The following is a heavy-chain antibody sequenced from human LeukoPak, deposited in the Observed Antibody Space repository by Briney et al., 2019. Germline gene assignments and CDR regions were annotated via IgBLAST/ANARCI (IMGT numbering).Heavy chain of an antibody. D-gene: IGHD4-17*01. J-gene: IGHJ5*02. CDR1: GFTFSSYA. CDR2: ISYDGSNK. V-gene: IGHV3-30-3*01. CDR3: ARDKAVTRIFRYHNWFDP. Sequence: GGSLRLSCAASGFTFSSYAMHWVRQAPGKGLEWVAVISYDGSNKYYADSVKGRFTISRDNSKNTLYLQMNSLRAEDTAVYYCARDKAVTRIFRYHNWFDPWGQGTLVTVSS.